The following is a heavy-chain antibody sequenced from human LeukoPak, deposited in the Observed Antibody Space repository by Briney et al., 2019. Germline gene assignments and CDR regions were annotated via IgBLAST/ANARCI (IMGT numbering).Heavy chain of an antibody. CDR2: INPNSGGT. V-gene: IGHV1-2*02. J-gene: IGHJ4*02. CDR1: GYTFTGYY. D-gene: IGHD3-22*01. CDR3: AIRESNGYWY. Sequence: ASVKVSCKASGYTFTGYYMHWVRQAPGQGLEWMGWINPNSGGTNYAQKFQGRVTMTRDTSISTAYMELSRLRSDDTALYYCAIRESNGYWYWGQGTLVTVSS.